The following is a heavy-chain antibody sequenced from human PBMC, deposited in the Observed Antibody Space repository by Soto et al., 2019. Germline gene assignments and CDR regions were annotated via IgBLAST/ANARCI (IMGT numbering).Heavy chain of an antibody. CDR2: IYYSGST. CDR1: GGSVSSGSYY. J-gene: IGHJ5*02. CDR3: ARGVRGNWFDP. D-gene: IGHD3-10*01. Sequence: KPSETLSLTCTVSGGSVSSGSYYWSWIRQPPGKGLEWIGYIYYSGSTNYNPSLKSRVTISVDTSKNQFSLKLSSVTAADTAVYYGARGVRGNWFDPWGQGTLVTVSS. V-gene: IGHV4-61*01.